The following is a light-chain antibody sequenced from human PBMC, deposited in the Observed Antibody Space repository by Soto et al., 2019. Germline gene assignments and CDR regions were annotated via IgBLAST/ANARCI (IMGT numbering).Light chain of an antibody. CDR2: DVR. Sequence: QSALIQPASVSGSPGQSITISCTGTHSDVGGFDYVSWFQQYPGRAPKLLIFDVRDRPSGVSNRFSGSKSGATASLTISGLQPDDEADYYWVSYTSRTNLVVFGTGTQLTAL. J-gene: IGLJ2*01. CDR3: VSYTSRTNLVV. CDR1: HSDVGGFDY. V-gene: IGLV2-14*03.